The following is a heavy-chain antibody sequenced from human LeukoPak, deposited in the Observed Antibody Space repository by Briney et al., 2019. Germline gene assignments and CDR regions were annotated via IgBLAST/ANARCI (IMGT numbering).Heavy chain of an antibody. V-gene: IGHV4-59*02. D-gene: IGHD5-18*01. Sequence: SQTLSLTCAVSGGSVSSYYWSWIRQPPGKGLEWIGYMYFGGSSNYNPSLKSRVTISVDKSKNQLSLNLNSVTAADTAVYYCTRASRGYSYGFAEYWGQGTLVTVSS. J-gene: IGHJ4*02. CDR3: TRASRGYSYGFAEY. CDR1: GGSVSSYY. CDR2: MYFGGSS.